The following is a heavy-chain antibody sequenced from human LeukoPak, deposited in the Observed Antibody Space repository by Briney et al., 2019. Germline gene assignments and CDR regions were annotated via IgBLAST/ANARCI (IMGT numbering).Heavy chain of an antibody. D-gene: IGHD4-17*01. CDR1: GFTFSDYY. CDR2: ISSGSTI. Sequence: PGGSLRLSCAASGFTFSDYYMSWIRQAPGKGLEWVSYISSGSTIYYADSVKGRFTISRDNAKNSLYLQMNSLRAEDTALYYCAKVGLYGDYTFDYWGQGTLVTVSS. CDR3: AKVGLYGDYTFDY. V-gene: IGHV3-11*01. J-gene: IGHJ4*02.